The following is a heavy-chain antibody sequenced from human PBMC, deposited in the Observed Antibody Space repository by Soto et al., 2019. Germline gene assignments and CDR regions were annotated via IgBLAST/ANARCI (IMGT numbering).Heavy chain of an antibody. V-gene: IGHV4-59*01. Sequence: SETLSLTCTVSGGSISSYYWSWIRQPPGKGLEWIGYIYYSGSTNYNPSLKSRVTISVDTSKSQFSLKLSSVTAADTAVYYCARVDLYSSSWAFDYWGQGTLVTVS. CDR2: IYYSGST. CDR1: GGSISSYY. J-gene: IGHJ4*02. D-gene: IGHD6-13*01. CDR3: ARVDLYSSSWAFDY.